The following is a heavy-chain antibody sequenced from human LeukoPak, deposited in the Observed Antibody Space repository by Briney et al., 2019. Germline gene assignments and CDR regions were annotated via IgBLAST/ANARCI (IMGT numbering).Heavy chain of an antibody. CDR1: GFSFSSYE. D-gene: IGHD3-22*01. V-gene: IGHV3-48*03. CDR3: ARGYSSGYYAPFFDY. CDR2: ISSSGSPI. J-gene: IGHJ4*02. Sequence: PGGSLRLSCAASGFSFSSYEMNWVRQAPGKGLEWVSYISSSGSPIYYADSVKGRFTISRDNAKISLYLQMNSLRAEDTAVYYCARGYSSGYYAPFFDYWGQGTLVTVSS.